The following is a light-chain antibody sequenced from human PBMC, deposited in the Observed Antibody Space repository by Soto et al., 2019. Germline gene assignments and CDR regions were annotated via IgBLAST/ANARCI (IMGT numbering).Light chain of an antibody. CDR1: QSISSW. V-gene: IGKV1-5*01. J-gene: IGKJ1*01. CDR2: DAS. CDR3: QQYNSYRT. Sequence: IQRPQSPSTLSASVGDRVTITCRARQSISSWLAWYQQKPGKAPKFLIYDASILESGVPSRFSGSGSGTEFTLTISSLQPDDFATYYCQQYNSYRTFGQGTKVDIK.